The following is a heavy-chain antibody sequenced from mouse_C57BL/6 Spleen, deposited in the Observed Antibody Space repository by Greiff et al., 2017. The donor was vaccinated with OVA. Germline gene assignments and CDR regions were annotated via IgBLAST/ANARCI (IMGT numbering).Heavy chain of an antibody. CDR2: IGTGSGST. J-gene: IGHJ1*03. Sequence: QVQLQQSGAELVKPGASVKISCKASGYTFTDYYINWVKQRPGQGLEWIGKIGTGSGSTYYNEKVKGRATMSGDKSSSTAYMQLSSLKSEDSAVYFCARVRTWYFDVWGTGPTVTVSS. V-gene: IGHV1-77*01. CDR1: GYTFTDYY. CDR3: ARVRTWYFDV.